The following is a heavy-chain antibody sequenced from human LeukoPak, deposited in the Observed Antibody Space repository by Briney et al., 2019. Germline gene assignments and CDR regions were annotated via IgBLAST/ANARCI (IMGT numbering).Heavy chain of an antibody. V-gene: IGHV1-18*01. CDR2: ISAYSGNT. D-gene: IGHD3-3*01. CDR1: GYTFTNYG. Sequence: ASVKVSCKASGYTFTNYGISWVRQAPGQGLEWMGWISAYSGNTNYAQNLQGRVTMTTDASTSTAYMELRSLRSDDTAVYYCARAPDDYDFWSGPFDYWGRGTLVTVSS. CDR3: ARAPDDYDFWSGPFDY. J-gene: IGHJ4*02.